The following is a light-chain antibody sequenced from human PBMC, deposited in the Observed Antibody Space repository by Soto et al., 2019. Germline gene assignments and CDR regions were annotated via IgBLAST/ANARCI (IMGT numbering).Light chain of an antibody. CDR3: QQYGSSQT. J-gene: IGKJ1*01. CDR1: QSVDSSY. V-gene: IGKV3-20*01. Sequence: EIVLTQSPGTLSLSPGERATLLCRASQSVDSSYLAWYQQKPGQAPRLLLYGASNRATGVPDRFRGSGSGTDFTLTISRLEPEDLAVYSCQQYGSSQTFGQGTKVEIK. CDR2: GAS.